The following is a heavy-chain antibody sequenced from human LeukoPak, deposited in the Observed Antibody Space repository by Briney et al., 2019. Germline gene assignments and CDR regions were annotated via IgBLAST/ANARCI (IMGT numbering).Heavy chain of an antibody. V-gene: IGHV1-69*06. Sequence: ASVKVSCKASGGTFSSYAISWVRQAPGQGLEWMGGIIPIFGTANYAQKFQGRVTITADKSTSTAYMKLSSLRSEDTAVYYCAARGGSGSYHFDYWGQGTLVTVS. D-gene: IGHD3-10*01. J-gene: IGHJ4*02. CDR1: GGTFSSYA. CDR2: IIPIFGTA. CDR3: AARGGSGSYHFDY.